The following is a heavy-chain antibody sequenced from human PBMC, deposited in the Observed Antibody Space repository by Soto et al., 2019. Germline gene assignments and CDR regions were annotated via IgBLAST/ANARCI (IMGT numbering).Heavy chain of an antibody. D-gene: IGHD3-10*01. CDR1: GFTFSSYA. CDR2: ISYDGSNK. CDR3: ARDYGSGSYDGLGGY. V-gene: IGHV3-30-3*01. Sequence: QVQLVESGGGVVQPGRSLRLSCAASGFTFSSYAMHWVRQAPGKGLEWVAVISYDGSNKYYADSVKGRFTISRDNSKNTLYLQMNSLRAEDTAVYYCARDYGSGSYDGLGGYWGQGTLVTVSS. J-gene: IGHJ4*02.